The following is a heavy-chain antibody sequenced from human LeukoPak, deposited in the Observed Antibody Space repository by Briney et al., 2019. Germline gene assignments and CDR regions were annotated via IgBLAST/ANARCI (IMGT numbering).Heavy chain of an antibody. CDR3: ARGWLRTYGGNPDAFDI. V-gene: IGHV3-53*01. CDR1: GFTVSSNY. J-gene: IGHJ3*02. CDR2: IYSGGST. D-gene: IGHD4-23*01. Sequence: GGSLRLSCAASGFTVSSNYMSWVRQAPGKGLEWVSAIYSGGSTYYADSVKGRFTLSRDNSKNTLYLQMNSLRAEDTAVYYCARGWLRTYGGNPDAFDIWGQGTVVTVSS.